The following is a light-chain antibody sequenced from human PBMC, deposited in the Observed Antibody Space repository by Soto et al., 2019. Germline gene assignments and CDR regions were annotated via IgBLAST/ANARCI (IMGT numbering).Light chain of an antibody. CDR2: EVN. V-gene: IGLV2-8*01. CDR1: SSDVGGYNY. J-gene: IGLJ1*01. Sequence: QSALTQPPSASGSPGQSVAISCTGTSSDVGGYNYVSWYQQHPGKAPKLMIYEVNKRPSGVPDRFSGSKSGNTASLTVSGLQAEDEADYYCSSYAASRNLFGNGTKVTVL. CDR3: SSYAASRNL.